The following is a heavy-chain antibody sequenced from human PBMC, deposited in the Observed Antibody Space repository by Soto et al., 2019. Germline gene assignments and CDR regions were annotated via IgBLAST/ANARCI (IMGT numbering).Heavy chain of an antibody. CDR1: GFSLTTRPVG. CDR2: IYWDDDK. D-gene: IGHD1-1*01. V-gene: IGHV2-5*02. J-gene: IGHJ4*02. Sequence: SGPTLVNPTQTLILTCSFSGFSLTTRPVGVAWIRQPPGKALEWLAVIYWDDDKRYSPSLRSRLTISKDTSKNQVVLSMTNMDPGDTATYYCAHRLGGFTWNGGYLDYWGQGTLVTVSS. CDR3: AHRLGGFTWNGGYLDY.